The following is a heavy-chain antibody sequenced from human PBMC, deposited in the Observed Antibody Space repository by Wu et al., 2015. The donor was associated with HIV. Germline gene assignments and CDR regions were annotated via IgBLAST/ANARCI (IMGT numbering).Heavy chain of an antibody. CDR2: IYHSGNT. CDR3: ARLLLHNYDYVWGSHWYFDL. CDR1: GYSISSDYY. V-gene: IGHV4-38-2*01. Sequence: QVQLQQSGPGLVKPSETLSLICAVSGYSISSDYYWGWIRQPPGKGLEWIGSIYHSGNTYYNPSLKSRVTISVDTSKNQFSLKLSSATAADTAVYYCARLLLHNYDYVWGSHWYFDLWGRGTLVTVSS. D-gene: IGHD3-16*01. J-gene: IGHJ2*01.